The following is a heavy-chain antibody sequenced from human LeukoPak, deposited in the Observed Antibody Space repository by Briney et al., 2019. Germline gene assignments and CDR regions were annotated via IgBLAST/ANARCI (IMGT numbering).Heavy chain of an antibody. CDR2: IYSSGST. D-gene: IGHD4-17*01. CDR3: ARSTTVTTTPWFDP. J-gene: IGHJ5*02. CDR1: GGSISGYY. Sequence: PSETLSLTCSVFGGSISGYYWSWIRQPPGKGLQWIGYIYSSGSTSHNPSLKSRVTMSVDTSKNQFSLKLSSVTAADTAVYYCARSTTVTTTPWFDPWGQGTLVTVSS. V-gene: IGHV4-4*09.